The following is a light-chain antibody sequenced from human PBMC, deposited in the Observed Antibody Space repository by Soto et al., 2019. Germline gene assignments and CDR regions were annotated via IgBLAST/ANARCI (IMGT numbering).Light chain of an antibody. CDR1: SSNIENNY. J-gene: IGLJ1*01. CDR3: ATWDTSLRGGV. V-gene: IGLV1-51*02. CDR2: ENN. Sequence: QSVWTQPPSVSAAPGQKVTISCSGSSSNIENNYVYWYRQLPGTAPKLHIYENNKRPSGIPDRLSGSKSGTSATLVITGLETGHEADYYCATWDTSLRGGVFGPGTKLTVL.